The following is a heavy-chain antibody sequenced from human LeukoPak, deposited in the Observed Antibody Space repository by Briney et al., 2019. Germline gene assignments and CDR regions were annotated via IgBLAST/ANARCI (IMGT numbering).Heavy chain of an antibody. D-gene: IGHD3-22*01. CDR1: GYTFTSYG. CDR3: ARDYYDSSGYPLRY. J-gene: IGHJ4*02. CDR2: ISAYNGNT. Sequence: GASVKVSCKASGYTFTSYGISWVRQAPGQGLEWMGWISAYNGNTNYAQKLQGRVTMTTDTSTSTAYMELRSLRSDDTAAYYCARDYYDSSGYPLRYWGQGTLVTVSS. V-gene: IGHV1-18*01.